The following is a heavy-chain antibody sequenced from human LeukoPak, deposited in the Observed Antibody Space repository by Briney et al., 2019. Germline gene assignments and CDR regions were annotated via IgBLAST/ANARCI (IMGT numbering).Heavy chain of an antibody. J-gene: IGHJ1*01. CDR1: GGTFSSYA. CDR3: VRGDNVVSTAMLLLRY. V-gene: IGHV1-69*13. CDR2: IIPIFGTA. Sequence: SVKVSCKASGGTFSSYAISWVRQAPGQGLEWMGGIIPIFGTANYAQKFQGRVTITADESTSTAYTELSSLRSEDTAVYYCVRGDNVVSTAMLLLRYWGQGTLVAVSS. D-gene: IGHD2-21*02.